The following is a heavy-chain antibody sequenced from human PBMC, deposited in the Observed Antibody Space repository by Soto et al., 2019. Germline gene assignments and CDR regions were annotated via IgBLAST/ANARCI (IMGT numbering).Heavy chain of an antibody. CDR1: GFTFSSYG. Sequence: QVQLVESGGGVVQPGRSLRLSCAASGFTFSSYGMHWVRQAPGKGLEGVAVIWYDGSNKYYADSVKGRFTISRDNSKNPLYLQMNSLRAEDTAVYYCARDKDDSSQYMDVWGRGTTVTVSS. V-gene: IGHV3-33*01. CDR3: ARDKDDSSQYMDV. J-gene: IGHJ6*03. D-gene: IGHD6-13*01. CDR2: IWYDGSNK.